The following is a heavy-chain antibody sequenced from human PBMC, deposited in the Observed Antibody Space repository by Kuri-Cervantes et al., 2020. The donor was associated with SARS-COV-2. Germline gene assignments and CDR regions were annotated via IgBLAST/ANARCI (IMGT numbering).Heavy chain of an antibody. CDR2: IRSKAYGGTT. Sequence: GESLKISCTASGFTFGDYAMSWVRQAPGKGLEWVGFIRSKAYGGTTEYAASVKGRFTISRDDSKSIAYLQMNSLKTEDTAVYYCTRGGGVTGYYYYYMDVWDKGTTVTVSS. CDR1: GFTFGDYA. CDR3: TRGGGVTGYYYYYMDV. V-gene: IGHV3-49*04. J-gene: IGHJ6*03. D-gene: IGHD3-16*01.